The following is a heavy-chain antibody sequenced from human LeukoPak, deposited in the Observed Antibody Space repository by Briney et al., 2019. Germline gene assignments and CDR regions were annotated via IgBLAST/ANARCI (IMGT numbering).Heavy chain of an antibody. CDR3: ARDRGGLGYCSSTSCNNGMDV. Sequence: SSETLSLTCTVSGGSISSSSYYWGWIRQPPGKGLEWIGSIYYSGSTYYNPSLKSLVTISVDTSKHQFSLKLSSVTAADTAVYYCARDRGGLGYCSSTSCNNGMDVWGQGTTVTVSS. D-gene: IGHD2-2*01. V-gene: IGHV4-39*07. CDR1: GGSISSSSYY. CDR2: IYYSGST. J-gene: IGHJ6*02.